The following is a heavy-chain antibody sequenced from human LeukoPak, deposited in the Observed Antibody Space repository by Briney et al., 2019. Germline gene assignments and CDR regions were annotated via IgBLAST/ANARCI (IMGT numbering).Heavy chain of an antibody. CDR3: ARYNEVVVAANDAFDI. J-gene: IGHJ3*02. CDR1: GGTFSSYA. V-gene: IGHV1-69*01. CDR2: IIPIFGTA. Sequence: GASVKVSFKSSGGTFSSYAISWVRQAPGQGLEWMGVIIPIFGTANYSHKFHGRVTITAEESTTTASMKLSSLRTENTAVYYCARYNEVVVAANDAFDIWGQGTMVTVSS. D-gene: IGHD2-15*01.